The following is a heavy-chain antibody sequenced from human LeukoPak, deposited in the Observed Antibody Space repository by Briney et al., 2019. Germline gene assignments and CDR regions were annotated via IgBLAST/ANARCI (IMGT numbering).Heavy chain of an antibody. V-gene: IGHV5-51*01. CDR3: ARQDYGGSDRFDP. J-gene: IGHJ5*02. CDR1: GYSFTSHW. CDR2: IYPGNSDT. Sequence: GESLKISCKGSGYSFTSHWIGWVRPMPGKGLAWMVIIYPGNSDTRYSPSFQGKVTISADKSISTAYLQWSSLKASDTAMYYCARQDYGGSDRFDPWGQGTLVTVSS. D-gene: IGHD4-23*01.